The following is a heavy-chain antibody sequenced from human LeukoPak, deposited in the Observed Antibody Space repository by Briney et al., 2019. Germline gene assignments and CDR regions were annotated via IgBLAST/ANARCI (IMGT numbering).Heavy chain of an antibody. J-gene: IGHJ2*01. V-gene: IGHV1-18*04. CDR1: GYIFTSYY. CDR3: ARTVTPHWYFDL. D-gene: IGHD4-17*01. Sequence: GASVKVSCKASGYIFTSYYIHWVRQAPGHGLEWMGWISAYNGNTNYAQKLQGRVTMTTDTSTSTAYMELRSLRSDDTAVYYCARTVTPHWYFDLWGRGTLVTVSS. CDR2: ISAYNGNT.